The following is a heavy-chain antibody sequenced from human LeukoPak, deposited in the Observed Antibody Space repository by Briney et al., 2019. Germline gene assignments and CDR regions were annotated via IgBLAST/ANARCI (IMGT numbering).Heavy chain of an antibody. CDR1: GFSFSSYA. J-gene: IGHJ4*02. D-gene: IGHD2-21*02. CDR2: ISSSGANT. V-gene: IGHV3-23*01. Sequence: GGSLRLSCAASGFSFSSYAMSWVRPAPGKGLELVSSISSSGANTYFADSVKGRFTIARDNSKNTLYLQMSSLRAEDTAVYYCAKRDRPCSGDCSAPYYFDYWGQGTLVTVSS. CDR3: AKRDRPCSGDCSAPYYFDY.